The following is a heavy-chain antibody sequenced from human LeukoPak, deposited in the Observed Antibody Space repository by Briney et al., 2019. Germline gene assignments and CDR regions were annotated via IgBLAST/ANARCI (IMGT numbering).Heavy chain of an antibody. CDR2: ISGSGGST. Sequence: PGGSLRLSCAASGFTFSSYAMSWVRQAPGKGLEWVSAISGSGGSTYYADSVKGRFTISRDNSKNTLYLQMNSLRAEDTAVYYCAKSRSREPEDYYYYYMDVWGKGTTVIVSS. CDR3: AKSRSREPEDYYYYYMDV. V-gene: IGHV3-23*01. J-gene: IGHJ6*03. CDR1: GFTFSSYA. D-gene: IGHD1-26*01.